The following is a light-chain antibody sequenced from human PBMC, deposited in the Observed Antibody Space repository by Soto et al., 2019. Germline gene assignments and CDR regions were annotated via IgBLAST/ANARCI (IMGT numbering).Light chain of an antibody. J-gene: IGKJ5*01. CDR3: QQYSRAPIT. V-gene: IGKV3-20*01. CDR1: QSVSRNY. Sequence: EIVLTQSPCTLSLSPGEGATLSCSASQSVSRNYLAWYQQKPGQAPRLLIYTESRRATGIPDRFSGSGSGKDFTLTISGLEPEDSAVYYCQQYSRAPITFGQGTRLEIK. CDR2: TES.